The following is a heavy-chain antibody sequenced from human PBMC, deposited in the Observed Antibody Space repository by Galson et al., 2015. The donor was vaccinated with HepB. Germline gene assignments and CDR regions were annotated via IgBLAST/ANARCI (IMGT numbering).Heavy chain of an antibody. V-gene: IGHV3-21*01. CDR1: GFTFSSYA. J-gene: IGHJ4*02. CDR2: ISSSSSYI. D-gene: IGHD3-22*01. Sequence: SLRLSCAASGFTFSSYAMHWVRQAPGKGLEWVSSISSSSSYIYYADSVKGRFTISRDNAKNSLYLQMNSLRAEDTAVYYCARGEAYYYDSSGYYDFDYWGQGTLVTVSS. CDR3: ARGEAYYYDSSGYYDFDY.